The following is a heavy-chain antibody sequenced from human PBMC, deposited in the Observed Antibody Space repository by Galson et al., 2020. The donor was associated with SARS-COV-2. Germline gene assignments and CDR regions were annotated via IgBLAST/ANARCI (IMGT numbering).Heavy chain of an antibody. V-gene: IGHV1-3*01. D-gene: IGHD6-19*01. CDR3: ARSGWVAGIPALDY. Sequence: GESLKISCKASGYTFTSYAMHWVRQAPGQRLEWMGWINAGNGNTKYSQKFQGRVTITRDTSASTAYMELSSLRSEDTAVYYCARSGWVAGIPALDYWGQGTLVTVSS. CDR2: INAGNGNT. CDR1: GYTFTSYA. J-gene: IGHJ4*02.